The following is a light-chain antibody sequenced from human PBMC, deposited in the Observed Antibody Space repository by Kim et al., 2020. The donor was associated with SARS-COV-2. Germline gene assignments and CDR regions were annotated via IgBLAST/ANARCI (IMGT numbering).Light chain of an antibody. CDR2: AVS. CDR3: LQHNDYPLT. J-gene: IGKJ4*01. Sequence: ASVGDTVTITCRASPGISNRIIWFQQKPGEVPRRLIYAVSTLQNGVPSRLSVSGSGTDFTLTISSLQPEDFATYYCLQHNDYPLTFGGRTKVDIK. V-gene: IGKV1-17*03. CDR1: PGISNR.